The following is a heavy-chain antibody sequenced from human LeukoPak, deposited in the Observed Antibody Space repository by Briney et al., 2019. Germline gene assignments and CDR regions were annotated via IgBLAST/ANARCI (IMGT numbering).Heavy chain of an antibody. CDR2: IYTSGST. J-gene: IGHJ4*02. CDR1: GGSISSYY. CDR3: ARQLWFGEYHFDY. V-gene: IGHV4-4*07. Sequence: PSETLSLTCTVSGGSISSYYWSWIRQPAGKGLEWIGRIYTSGSTNYNPSLKSRVTISVDTSKSQFSLNLNSVTAADTAVYYCARQLWFGEYHFDYWGQGTLVTVSS. D-gene: IGHD3-10*01.